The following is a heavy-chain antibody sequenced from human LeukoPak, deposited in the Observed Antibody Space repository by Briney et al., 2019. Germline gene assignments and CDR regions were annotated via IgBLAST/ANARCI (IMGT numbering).Heavy chain of an antibody. CDR2: IYYSGST. V-gene: IGHV4-30-4*08. Sequence: SETLSLTCTVSGVSISNGDHYWSWIRQHPGKGLEWIGHIYYSGSTYYNPSLKSRGIISVETSKNQFSLKLSSVTAADTAVYYCARETVDTVTIDYWGQGTLVTVSS. CDR3: ARETVDTVTIDY. CDR1: GVSISNGDHY. D-gene: IGHD4-17*01. J-gene: IGHJ4*02.